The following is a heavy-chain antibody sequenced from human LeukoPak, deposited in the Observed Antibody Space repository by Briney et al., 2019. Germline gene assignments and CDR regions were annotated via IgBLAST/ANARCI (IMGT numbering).Heavy chain of an antibody. CDR3: ARGDTAMVFRR. CDR2: IYDSGST. Sequence: SETLSLTCTVSGGSIRSSYYYWGWIRQPPGKGLEWIGSIYDSGSTYYNPSLKSRVTISVDTSKNQFSLKLSSVTAADTAVYYCARGDTAMVFRRWGQGTLVTVSS. CDR1: GGSIRSSYYY. V-gene: IGHV4-39*07. D-gene: IGHD5-18*01. J-gene: IGHJ4*02.